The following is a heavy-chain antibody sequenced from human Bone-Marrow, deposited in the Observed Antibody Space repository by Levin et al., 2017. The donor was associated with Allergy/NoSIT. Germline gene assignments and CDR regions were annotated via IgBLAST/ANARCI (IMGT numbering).Heavy chain of an antibody. Sequence: LSLTCAASGFTFDDYAMHWVRQAPGKGLEWVSGISWNRDIIGYADSVKGRFTISRDHAKNFLYLQMNSLRPEDTALYYCTTDVGGPLGCWGQGTLVTVSS. CDR3: TTDVGGPLGC. V-gene: IGHV3-9*01. J-gene: IGHJ4*02. CDR2: ISWNRDII. D-gene: IGHD1-14*01. CDR1: GFTFDDYA.